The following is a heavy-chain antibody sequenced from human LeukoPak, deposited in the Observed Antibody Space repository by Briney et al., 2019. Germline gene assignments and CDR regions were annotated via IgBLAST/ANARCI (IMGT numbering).Heavy chain of an antibody. CDR2: IIPIFGTA. D-gene: IGHD4-17*01. V-gene: IGHV1-69*06. Sequence: GASVKVSCKASGGTFSSYAISWVRQAPGQGLEWMGGIIPIFGTANYAQKFQGRVTITADKSTGTAYMELSSLRSEDTAVYYCARGPSTVTTQNLYYYYGMDVWGQGTTVTVSS. CDR3: ARGPSTVTTQNLYYYYGMDV. J-gene: IGHJ6*02. CDR1: GGTFSSYA.